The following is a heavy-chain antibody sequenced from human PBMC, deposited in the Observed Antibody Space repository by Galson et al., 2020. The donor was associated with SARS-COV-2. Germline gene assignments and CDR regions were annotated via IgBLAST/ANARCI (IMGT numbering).Heavy chain of an antibody. CDR1: GGSISSAEYY. CDR2: IYFSGPT. D-gene: IGHD4-17*01. Sequence: SETLSLTCSVSGGSISSAEYYWTWIRQYPGKGLEWIGHIYFSGPTYYNPSLKSRLTISEDTSKNQFSLNLWSVTAADTAVYYCARSLRGDFVDYFDSWGQGTLVTVSS. CDR3: ARSLRGDFVDYFDS. J-gene: IGHJ4*02. V-gene: IGHV4-31*03.